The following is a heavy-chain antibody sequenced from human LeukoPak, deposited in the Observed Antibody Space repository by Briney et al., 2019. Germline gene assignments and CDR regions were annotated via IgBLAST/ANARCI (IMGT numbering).Heavy chain of an antibody. CDR3: ARDDYDTGGRGY. V-gene: IGHV3-53*01. CDR2: IYSDGTT. Sequence: PGGSLRLSCAASGFPVSKTYISWVRQAPGKGLEWISIIYSDGTTYYADSVKGRFTISRDSSKNTVYLQMNSLRAEDTAMYYCARDDYDTGGRGYWGQGTLVTVSS. D-gene: IGHD3-22*01. CDR1: GFPVSKTY. J-gene: IGHJ4*02.